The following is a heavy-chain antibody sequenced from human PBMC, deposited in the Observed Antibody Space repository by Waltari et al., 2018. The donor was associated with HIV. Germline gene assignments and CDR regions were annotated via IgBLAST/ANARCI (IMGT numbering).Heavy chain of an antibody. CDR2: ISWNRDRM. CDR1: GLMFDDYA. CDR3: AKGHGSERNSGWIFDS. D-gene: IGHD6-19*01. Sequence: EVQLVESGGGLVQPGRSLRLSCAASGLMFDDYAMHWVRQAPGKGLEWVSGISWNRDRMDYADSVKGRFTISRDSAKKSLFLQMNSLRADDTAFYYCAKGHGSERNSGWIFDSWGQGTLVTVSS. J-gene: IGHJ4*02. V-gene: IGHV3-9*01.